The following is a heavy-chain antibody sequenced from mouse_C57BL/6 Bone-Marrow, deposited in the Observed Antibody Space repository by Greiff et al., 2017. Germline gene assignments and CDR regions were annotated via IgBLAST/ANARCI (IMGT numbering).Heavy chain of an antibody. Sequence: EVKLVESGPELVKPGASVKMSCTASGYTFTDYNMHWVQQSHGKSLEWIGTINPNNGGTSYTHKVKGKVTLSVNKSSSTAYMQLRSLTSEDSAVYYCASTTTVVPFDYWGQGTLVTVSA. CDR3: ASTTTVVPFDY. D-gene: IGHD1-1*01. V-gene: IGHV1-22*01. J-gene: IGHJ3*01. CDR2: INPNNGGT. CDR1: GYTFTDYN.